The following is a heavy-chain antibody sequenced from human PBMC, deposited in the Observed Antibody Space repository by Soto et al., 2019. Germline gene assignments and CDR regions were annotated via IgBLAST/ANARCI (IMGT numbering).Heavy chain of an antibody. CDR3: TRAAWFPYLSFY. V-gene: IGHV3-48*03. J-gene: IGHJ4*02. CDR1: GFTFSRFE. CDR2: ISSSGSTA. Sequence: GSLRLSCAASGFTFSRFELHWVRQAPGKGLEWISYISSSGSTAYYASSVEGRFTISRDNANNSVYLQTDSLRAEDTALYYCTRAAWFPYLSFYWGQGALVTVSS. D-gene: IGHD3-10*01.